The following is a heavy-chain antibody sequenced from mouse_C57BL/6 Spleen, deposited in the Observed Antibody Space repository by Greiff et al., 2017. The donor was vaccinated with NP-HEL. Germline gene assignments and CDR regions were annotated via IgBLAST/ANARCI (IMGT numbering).Heavy chain of an antibody. J-gene: IGHJ3*01. Sequence: QVQLQQPGAELVKPGASVKLSCKASGYTFTSYWMHWVKQRPGQGLEWIGMIHPNSGSTNYNEKFKSKATLTVDKSAGTAYMQLGSLTSEDSAVYYCAGSSYAFAYWGQGTLVTVSA. CDR2: IHPNSGST. V-gene: IGHV1-64*01. CDR3: AGSSYAFAY. D-gene: IGHD1-1*01. CDR1: GYTFTSYW.